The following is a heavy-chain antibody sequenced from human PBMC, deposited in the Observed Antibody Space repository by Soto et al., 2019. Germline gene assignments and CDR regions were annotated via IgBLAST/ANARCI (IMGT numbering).Heavy chain of an antibody. D-gene: IGHD3-22*01. Sequence: QVQLVQSGAEVKKPGSSVKVSCKASGGTFSSYAISWVRQAPGQGLEWMGGIIPIFGTANYAQKFQGRVTITADESPSPAYMELSSLRSEDTAVYYCARASNHYDSSGYYSPGWYFDLWGRGTLVTVSS. CDR1: GGTFSSYA. J-gene: IGHJ2*01. V-gene: IGHV1-69*12. CDR3: ARASNHYDSSGYYSPGWYFDL. CDR2: IIPIFGTA.